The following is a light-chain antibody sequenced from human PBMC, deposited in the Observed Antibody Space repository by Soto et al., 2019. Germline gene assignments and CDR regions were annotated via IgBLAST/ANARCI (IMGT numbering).Light chain of an antibody. CDR1: SSDVGGYNY. Sequence: QSALTQPPSASGSPGQSVTISCTGTSSDVGGYNYVSWYRQHPGKAPQLIIYDVNKRPSGVPDRSSGSKSGNTASLTVSGLQAEDEADYFCNSYGGTNNYVVFGGGTKVTVL. CDR2: DVN. CDR3: NSYGGTNNYVV. V-gene: IGLV2-8*01. J-gene: IGLJ2*01.